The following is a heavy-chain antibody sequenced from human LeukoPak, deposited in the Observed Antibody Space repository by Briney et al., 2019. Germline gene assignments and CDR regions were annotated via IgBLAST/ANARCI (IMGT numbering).Heavy chain of an antibody. CDR1: GYTFTNYY. J-gene: IGHJ5*02. CDR2: INPSDSST. D-gene: IGHD3-10*01. Sequence: ASVKVSCKASGYTFTNYYLHWVRQAPGQGLEWMGIINPSDSSTTYAQRFQGRVTMTRDTSTGTGYMELSSLKSEDAAVYYCARGRYYYGSGSYMLENWFDPWGQGTLVTVSS. V-gene: IGHV1-46*01. CDR3: ARGRYYYGSGSYMLENWFDP.